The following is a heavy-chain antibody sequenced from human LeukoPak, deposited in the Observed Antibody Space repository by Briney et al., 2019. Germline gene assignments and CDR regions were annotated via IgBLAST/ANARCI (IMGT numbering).Heavy chain of an antibody. D-gene: IGHD3-10*01. Sequence: VASVKVSCKASGYTFTGYYMHWVRQAPGQGLEWMGWINPNSGGTNYAQKLQGRVTMTTDTSTSTAYMELRSLRSDDTAVYYCAREHYYGSGSYYEPGFYYYYYMDVWGKGTTVTVSS. CDR1: GYTFTGYY. CDR2: INPNSGGT. J-gene: IGHJ6*03. CDR3: AREHYYGSGSYYEPGFYYYYYMDV. V-gene: IGHV1-2*02.